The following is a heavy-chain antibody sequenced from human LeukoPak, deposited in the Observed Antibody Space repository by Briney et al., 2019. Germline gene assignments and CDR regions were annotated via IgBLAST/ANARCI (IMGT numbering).Heavy chain of an antibody. D-gene: IGHD3-10*01. Sequence: SETLSLTCTVSGGSISSSSYYWGWIRQPPGKGLEWIGSIYYSGNTYYNPSLKSRVTISVDTSKNQFSLKLSSVTAADTAVYYCAREAYGSGTDYFDYWGQGTLVTVSS. CDR3: AREAYGSGTDYFDY. V-gene: IGHV4-39*07. CDR2: IYYSGNT. CDR1: GGSISSSSYY. J-gene: IGHJ4*02.